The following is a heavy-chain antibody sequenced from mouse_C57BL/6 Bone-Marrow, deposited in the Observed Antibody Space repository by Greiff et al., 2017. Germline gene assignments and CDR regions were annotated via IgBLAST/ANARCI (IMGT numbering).Heavy chain of an antibody. J-gene: IGHJ2*01. V-gene: IGHV1-81*01. CDR1: GYTFTSYG. CDR2: IYPRSGNT. D-gene: IGHD1-1*01. Sequence: VQLQQSGAELARPGASVKLSCKASGYTFTSYGISWVKQRTGQGLEWIGGIYPRSGNTYYNEKFKGKATLTADKSSSTAYMELRSLTSEDSAVYFCARGTTVVAYYFDYWGQGTTLTVSS. CDR3: ARGTTVVAYYFDY.